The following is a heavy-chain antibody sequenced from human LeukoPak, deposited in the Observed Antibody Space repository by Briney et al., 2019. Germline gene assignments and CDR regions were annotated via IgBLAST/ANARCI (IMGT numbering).Heavy chain of an antibody. J-gene: IGHJ4*02. Sequence: SETLSLTCAVYGGSFSGYYWSWIRQPPGKGLEWIGEINHSGSTNYNPSLKSRVTISVDTSKNQFSLKLSSVTAADTVVYYCARGHRVYYGSGSCLDYWGQGTLVTVSS. CDR1: GGSFSGYY. D-gene: IGHD3-10*01. CDR2: INHSGST. CDR3: ARGHRVYYGSGSCLDY. V-gene: IGHV4-34*01.